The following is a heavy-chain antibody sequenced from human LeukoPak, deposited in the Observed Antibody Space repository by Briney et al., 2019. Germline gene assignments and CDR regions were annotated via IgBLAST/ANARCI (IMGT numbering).Heavy chain of an antibody. Sequence: ASVKVSCKSSGYTFTSYYMHWVRQAPGQGLEWMGIINPSDGGTHYAQQFQGRVTMTRDTSTSTVYLELNSLRSEDTAVYYCARDSSGWSVDYWGQGTLVTVSS. V-gene: IGHV1-46*01. CDR3: ARDSSGWSVDY. CDR2: INPSDGGT. J-gene: IGHJ4*02. D-gene: IGHD6-19*01. CDR1: GYTFTSYY.